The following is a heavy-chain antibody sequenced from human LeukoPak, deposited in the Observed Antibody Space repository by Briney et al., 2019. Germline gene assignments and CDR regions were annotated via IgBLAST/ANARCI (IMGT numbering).Heavy chain of an antibody. CDR3: TRGRSDYVDV. J-gene: IGHJ6*03. V-gene: IGHV3-74*01. Sequence: GGSLRLSCEASGFTFSSYWMHWVRQAPGKGLVWVSCISSDGSSTNYADSVKGRFTISRDNVKNTLYLQMNSLRAEDTAVYYCTRGRSDYVDVWGKGTTVTISS. D-gene: IGHD4-17*01. CDR2: ISSDGSST. CDR1: GFTFSSYW.